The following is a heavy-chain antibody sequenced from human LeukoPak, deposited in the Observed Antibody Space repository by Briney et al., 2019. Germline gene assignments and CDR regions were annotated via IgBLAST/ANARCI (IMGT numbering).Heavy chain of an antibody. D-gene: IGHD6-13*01. CDR3: ARHRAGPFDY. Sequence: NTSETLSLTRTVSGGSISSSSYYWGWIRQPPGKGLEWIGTIYYSGSTYYNPSLKSRVTISVDTSKNQFSLKLSSVTAADTAVYYCARHRAGPFDYWGQGTLVTVSS. J-gene: IGHJ4*02. CDR1: GGSISSSSYY. V-gene: IGHV4-39*01. CDR2: IYYSGST.